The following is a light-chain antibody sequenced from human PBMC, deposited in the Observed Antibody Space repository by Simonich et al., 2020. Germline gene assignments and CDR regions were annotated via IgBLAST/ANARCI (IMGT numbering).Light chain of an antibody. CDR3: QQYNNWPLT. CDR2: VAS. J-gene: IGKJ4*01. CDR1: QSVSSN. Sequence: EIVLTQSTATLSVSPGERATLSCRASQSVSSNLAWYQQKPGQAPRLLIFVASTRATGIPARFSGSGSRTEFTLTISSLQSEDFAVYYCQQYNNWPLTFGGGTKVEIK. V-gene: IGKV3-15*01.